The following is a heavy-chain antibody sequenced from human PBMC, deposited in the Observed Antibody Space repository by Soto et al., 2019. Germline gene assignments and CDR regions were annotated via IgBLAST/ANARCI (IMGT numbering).Heavy chain of an antibody. CDR1: GFTFDYFA. J-gene: IGHJ4*02. Sequence: ELHLVESGGDLVQTGRSLRLSCVGSVVSGFTFDYFAMHWVRQGPGRGLEWVSGISWNGRNIAYADSVKGRFTISRDNKKSSLYLQMNSLRPDDTALYYCVQAQNCDFGDGHFESWGQGTLVTVSS. V-gene: IGHV3-9*01. D-gene: IGHD4-17*01. CDR2: ISWNGRNI. CDR3: VQAQNCDFGDGHFES.